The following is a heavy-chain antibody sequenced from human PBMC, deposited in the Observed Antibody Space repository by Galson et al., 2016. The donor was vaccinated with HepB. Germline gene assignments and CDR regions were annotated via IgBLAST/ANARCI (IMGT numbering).Heavy chain of an antibody. CDR3: VRDHSVVPTTAYNWFDP. D-gene: IGHD4-23*01. Sequence: SLRLSCAASGFAFSSHWMHWVRQDLGKGLVWVSRINSDGTISNYADSVKGRFTIPRDTAKNTLYLQMNSLRAEDTAVYFCVRDHSVVPTTAYNWFDPWGRGTLVTVSS. CDR2: INSDGTIS. V-gene: IGHV3-74*01. J-gene: IGHJ5*02. CDR1: GFAFSSHW.